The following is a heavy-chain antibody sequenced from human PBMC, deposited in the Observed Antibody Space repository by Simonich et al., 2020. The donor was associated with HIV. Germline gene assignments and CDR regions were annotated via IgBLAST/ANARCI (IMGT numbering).Heavy chain of an antibody. D-gene: IGHD1-1*01. CDR1: GGSFSGYY. CDR3: ARETKGGTSPLAFDAFDI. CDR2: INHRGIT. V-gene: IGHV4-34*01. Sequence: QVQLQQWGAGLLKPSETLSLTCAVFGGSFSGYYWTWIRQPPGKGLEWSGEINHRGITNYHPALKSRVTISGDTSKNQVSLKLNSVTAADTAVYYCARETKGGTSPLAFDAFDIWGQGTMVTVSS. J-gene: IGHJ3*02.